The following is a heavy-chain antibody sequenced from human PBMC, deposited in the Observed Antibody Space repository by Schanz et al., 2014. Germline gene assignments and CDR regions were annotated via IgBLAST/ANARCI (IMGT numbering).Heavy chain of an antibody. CDR2: ISYSGST. V-gene: IGHV4-31*03. CDR3: ARDRGHGDLPGAI. Sequence: QVQLQESGPGLVKPSQTLSLTCIVSGGSISSGTYFWSWIRQPPGKGLEWIGFISYSGSTYYNPSLKSRVTISVDTSNNHFSLTLSSATAADTAVYYCARDRGHGDLPGAISAQGTMVTVSS. J-gene: IGHJ3*02. D-gene: IGHD4-17*01. CDR1: GGSISSGTYF.